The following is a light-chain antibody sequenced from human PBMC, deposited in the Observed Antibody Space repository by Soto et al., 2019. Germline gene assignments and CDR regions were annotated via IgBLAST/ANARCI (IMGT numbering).Light chain of an antibody. J-gene: IGLJ1*01. Sequence: QSVLTQPASVSGSPGQSITISCTGTSSDVGGYNYVSWYQQHPGTAPKFMIYDVSNRPSGVSNRFSGSKSGNTASLTISGLQAEDEADYYCSSYTTSNTRQIVFGTGPKVTVL. CDR1: SSDVGGYNY. CDR2: DVS. CDR3: SSYTTSNTRQIV. V-gene: IGLV2-14*01.